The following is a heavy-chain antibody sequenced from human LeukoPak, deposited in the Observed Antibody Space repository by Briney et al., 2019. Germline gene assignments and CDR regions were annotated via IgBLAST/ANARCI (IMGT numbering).Heavy chain of an antibody. J-gene: IGHJ4*02. V-gene: IGHV1-18*01. Sequence: VASVKVSCKASGYTFTSYGISWVRQAPGQGLEWMGWLSAYNGNTNYAQKLQGRVTMTTDTSTSTAYMELRSLRSDDTAVYYCARDFGLEWLLYYYFDYWGQGTLVTVSS. CDR3: ARDFGLEWLLYYYFDY. CDR2: LSAYNGNT. D-gene: IGHD3-3*01. CDR1: GYTFTSYG.